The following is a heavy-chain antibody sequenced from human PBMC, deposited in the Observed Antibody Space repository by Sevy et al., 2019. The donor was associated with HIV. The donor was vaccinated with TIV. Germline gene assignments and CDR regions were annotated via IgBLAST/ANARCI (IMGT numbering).Heavy chain of an antibody. D-gene: IGHD1-26*01. CDR1: GFTFSNYE. CDR2: ITSSGNII. V-gene: IGHV3-48*03. CDR3: AREFGRDAFDM. J-gene: IGHJ3*02. Sequence: GGSLRLSCEASGFTFSNYEMNWVRQAPGKGLEWISYITSSGNIIHYADSVKGRFTISRDNAKNSLNLQMNSLRTEDTAIYYCAREFGRDAFDMWGQGTMVTVSS.